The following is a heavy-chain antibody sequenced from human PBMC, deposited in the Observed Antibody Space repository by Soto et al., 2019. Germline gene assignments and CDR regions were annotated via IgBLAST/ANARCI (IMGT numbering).Heavy chain of an antibody. Sequence: QVQLVQSGAEVKKPGSSVKVSCKASGGTFSSYTISWVRQAPGQGLEWMGRIIPILGIANYEQKFQGRVTITADKSTSTAYMELIRLRSEDTAVYYCASGSGETLGMDVWGKGTTVTVSS. CDR3: ASGSGETLGMDV. J-gene: IGHJ6*04. CDR2: IIPILGIA. V-gene: IGHV1-69*02. D-gene: IGHD3-10*01. CDR1: GGTFSSYT.